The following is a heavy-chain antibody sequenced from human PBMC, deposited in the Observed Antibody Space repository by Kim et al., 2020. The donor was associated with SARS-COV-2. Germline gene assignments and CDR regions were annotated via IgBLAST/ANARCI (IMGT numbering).Heavy chain of an antibody. J-gene: IGHJ6*02. D-gene: IGHD6-19*01. CDR1: GGSFSGYY. CDR3: ASGYSSGWHYYYGMDV. CDR2: INHSGST. Sequence: SETLSLTCAVYGGSFSGYYWSWIRQPPGKGLEWIGEINHSGSTNYNPSLKSRVTISVDTSKNQFSLKLSSVTAADTAVYYCASGYSSGWHYYYGMDVWGQGTTVTVSS. V-gene: IGHV4-34*01.